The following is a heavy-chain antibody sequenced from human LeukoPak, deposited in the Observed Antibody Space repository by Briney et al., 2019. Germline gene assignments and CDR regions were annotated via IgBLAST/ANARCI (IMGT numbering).Heavy chain of an antibody. J-gene: IGHJ3*02. Sequence: PGGSLRLSCAASGFTFSSYSMNWVRQAPGKGLEWVSSISSSSSYIYYADSVKGRFTISRDNAKNSLYLQMNSLRAEDTAVYYCARIKVGRWLQSHDAFDIWGQGTMVTVSS. CDR3: ARIKVGRWLQSHDAFDI. CDR1: GFTFSSYS. CDR2: ISSSSSYI. V-gene: IGHV3-21*01. D-gene: IGHD5-24*01.